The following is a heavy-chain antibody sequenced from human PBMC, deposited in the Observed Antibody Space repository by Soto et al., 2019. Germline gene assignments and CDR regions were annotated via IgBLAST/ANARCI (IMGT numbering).Heavy chain of an antibody. CDR2: INPNSGGT. CDR3: ASVDCSSTSCDLARFDP. Sequence: QVQLVQSGAEVKKPGASVKLSCKASGYTFTGYYMHWVRQAPGQGLEWMGWINPNSGGTNYAQKFQGSDTMTRDTSISKAYMELSRLSSDDTAVYYCASVDCSSTSCDLARFDPWGQGTLVTVSS. V-gene: IGHV1-2*02. D-gene: IGHD2-2*01. CDR1: GYTFTGYY. J-gene: IGHJ5*02.